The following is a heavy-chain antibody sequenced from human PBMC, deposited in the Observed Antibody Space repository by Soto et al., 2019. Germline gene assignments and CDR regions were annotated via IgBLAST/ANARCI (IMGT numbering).Heavy chain of an antibody. D-gene: IGHD6-13*01. Sequence: PSETLSLTCTVSGGSISSGGYYWSWIRQHPGKGLEWIGYIYYSGSTYYNPSLKSRVTISGDTSKNQFYLKLSSVTAADTAVYYCAREGPGIAAAGYYYGMDVWGQGTTVTVSS. CDR2: IYYSGST. CDR1: GGSISSGGYY. J-gene: IGHJ6*02. CDR3: AREGPGIAAAGYYYGMDV. V-gene: IGHV4-31*03.